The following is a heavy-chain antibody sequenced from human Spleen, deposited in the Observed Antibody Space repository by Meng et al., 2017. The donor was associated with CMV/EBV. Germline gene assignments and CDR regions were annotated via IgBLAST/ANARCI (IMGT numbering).Heavy chain of an antibody. J-gene: IGHJ4*02. CDR1: GYTLTELS. Sequence: ASVKVSCKVSGYTLTELSMHWVRQAPGKGLEWMGGFDPEDGETIYAQKFQGRVTMTEDTSTDTAYMELNSLRAEDTAVYYCAKVIGGGWYRVNVIANKGFDYWGQGTLVTVSS. D-gene: IGHD6-19*01. CDR2: FDPEDGET. CDR3: AKVIGGGWYRVNVIANKGFDY. V-gene: IGHV1-24*01.